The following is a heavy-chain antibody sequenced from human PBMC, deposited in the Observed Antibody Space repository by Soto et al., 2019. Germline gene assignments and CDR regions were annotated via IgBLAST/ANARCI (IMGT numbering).Heavy chain of an antibody. Sequence: PGGSLRLSCAASGFTFTRYWMNWVRQAPGKGPEWVANIKQDGGEKYYVDSVKGRFTISRDSSKNTVSLEMTSLRAEDTAVYYCAKGGRQWLVTSDFNYWGQGALVTVSS. J-gene: IGHJ4*02. CDR1: GFTFTRYW. V-gene: IGHV3-7*04. CDR2: IKQDGGEK. D-gene: IGHD6-19*01. CDR3: AKGGRQWLVTSDFNY.